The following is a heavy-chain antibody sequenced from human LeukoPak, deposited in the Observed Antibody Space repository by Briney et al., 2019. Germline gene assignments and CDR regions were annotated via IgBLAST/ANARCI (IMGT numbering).Heavy chain of an antibody. D-gene: IGHD3-10*01. V-gene: IGHV3-23*01. J-gene: IGHJ4*02. CDR2: ASGSGGST. Sequence: GGSLRLSCAASGFTFSTYAMMWVRQAPGKGLEWVSYASGSGGSTYYADSVKGRFTISRDNSKNTLYLQMNSLRVEATAIYYCAKVPRSSLGYWGQGTLVTVSS. CDR1: GFTFSTYA. CDR3: AKVPRSSLGY.